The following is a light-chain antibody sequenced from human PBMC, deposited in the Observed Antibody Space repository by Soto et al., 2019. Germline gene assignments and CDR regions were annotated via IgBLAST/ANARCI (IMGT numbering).Light chain of an antibody. Sequence: EMVMTQSPATLSVSPGERATLSCRASQSVSSKLAWYQQKPGQVPRLLIYDTSTRATGIPARFSGSGSGTEFTLTISSLQSEDFAVYYCQQYSNWPPITFGQGTRLEIK. V-gene: IGKV3-15*01. CDR3: QQYSNWPPIT. CDR1: QSVSSK. CDR2: DTS. J-gene: IGKJ5*01.